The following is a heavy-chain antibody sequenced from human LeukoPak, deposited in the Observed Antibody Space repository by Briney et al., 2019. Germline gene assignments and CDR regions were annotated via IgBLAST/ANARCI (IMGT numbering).Heavy chain of an antibody. J-gene: IGHJ4*02. CDR3: ARDHDSSGYYHADY. Sequence: PGTSLRLSCAASGFTFSSYGMHWVRQAPGKGLEWVAVISSDGTNKYYADSVKGRFTISRDNSKNSLYLQMNSLRAEDTAVYYCARDHDSSGYYHADYWGQGTLVTVSS. V-gene: IGHV3-30*13. CDR1: GFTFSSYG. CDR2: ISSDGTNK. D-gene: IGHD3-22*01.